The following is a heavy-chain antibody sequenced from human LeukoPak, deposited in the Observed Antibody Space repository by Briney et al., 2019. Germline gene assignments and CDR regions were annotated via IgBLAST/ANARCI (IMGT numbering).Heavy chain of an antibody. Sequence: GASVKVSCKASGYSFPSYGISWVRQAPGQGLEWMGWISAYNGYTNYAQKLQGRVTMTTDTSTNTVYMELRSLRSDDTAVYYCARRSYYYYYMDVWGKGTTVTVSS. CDR2: ISAYNGYT. J-gene: IGHJ6*03. CDR1: GYSFPSYG. CDR3: ARRSYYYYYMDV. V-gene: IGHV1-18*01.